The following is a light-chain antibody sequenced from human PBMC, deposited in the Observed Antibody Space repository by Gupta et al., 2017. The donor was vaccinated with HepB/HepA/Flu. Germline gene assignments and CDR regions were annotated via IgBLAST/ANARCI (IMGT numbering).Light chain of an antibody. Sequence: SYELTQPPSMSVSPGQTARITCSGDALPKQYGYWYQQKAVQAPVPLIYKYDERPAAIPERFSGSSSGTTVTLTISGVQAEEDADYFCLSADSICTVWVFGGGTNFTVL. CDR1: ALPKQY. CDR2: KYD. CDR3: LSADSICTVWV. V-gene: IGLV3-25*02. J-gene: IGLJ3*02.